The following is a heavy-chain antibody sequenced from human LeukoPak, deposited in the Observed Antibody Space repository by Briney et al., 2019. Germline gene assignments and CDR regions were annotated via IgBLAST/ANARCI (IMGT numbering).Heavy chain of an antibody. Sequence: SQTLSLTCTVSGGSISSGDYYWSWIRQPAGKGLEWIGRIYTSVSTNYNPSLKSRVTMSVDTSKNQFSLKLSSVTAADTAVYYCARGRWLYYYYYMDVWGKGTTVTVSS. CDR3: ARGRWLYYYYYMDV. V-gene: IGHV4-61*02. CDR1: GGSISSGDYY. J-gene: IGHJ6*03. D-gene: IGHD3-10*01. CDR2: IYTSVST.